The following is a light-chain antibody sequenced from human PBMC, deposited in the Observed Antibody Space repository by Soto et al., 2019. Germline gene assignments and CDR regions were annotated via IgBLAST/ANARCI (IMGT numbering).Light chain of an antibody. Sequence: EIVLTQSPATLSSFPGDRVTLSCRASQAVSSSYLAWYQQKLGQAPRLLMYGTSNRATGIPDRFSGSGSGTDFTLTISRLEDEDFEVYYCQQYDTSHRTFGQGTKVDI. J-gene: IGKJ2*01. CDR2: GTS. CDR1: QAVSSSY. V-gene: IGKV3-20*01. CDR3: QQYDTSHRT.